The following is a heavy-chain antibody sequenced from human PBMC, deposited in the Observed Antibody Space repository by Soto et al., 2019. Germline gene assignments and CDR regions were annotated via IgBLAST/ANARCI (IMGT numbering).Heavy chain of an antibody. D-gene: IGHD3-16*01. CDR3: AKRGLVGLGDEASPLAY. V-gene: IGHV3-23*01. Sequence: EVQLLESGGGLAQPGGSLRLSCAASGFTFNKYTMTWVRQAPGEGLVWLSTIDGGGGSKFYTNSVKGRFTIFRANSGKPLYLQRNSLRAADPAVYDCAKRGLVGLGDEASPLAYWGPGTLVTVSS. CDR1: GFTFNKYT. CDR2: IDGGGGSK. J-gene: IGHJ4*02.